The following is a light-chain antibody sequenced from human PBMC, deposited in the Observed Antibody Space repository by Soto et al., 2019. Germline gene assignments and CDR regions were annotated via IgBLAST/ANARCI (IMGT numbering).Light chain of an antibody. Sequence: EIVLTQSPGTLSLSPGERATLSCRASQTVGSTFLAWYQQRPGQAPRLLIYSASTRATGVPDRFSGSWAGTDFTLTISRLEPEDFAVYYCQQYSGSPFTFGPGTKVEIK. J-gene: IGKJ3*01. CDR3: QQYSGSPFT. CDR1: QTVGSTF. CDR2: SAS. V-gene: IGKV3-20*01.